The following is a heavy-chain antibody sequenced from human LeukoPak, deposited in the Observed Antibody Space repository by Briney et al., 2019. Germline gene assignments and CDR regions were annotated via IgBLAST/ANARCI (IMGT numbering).Heavy chain of an antibody. V-gene: IGHV3-11*01. CDR3: ARAGGNYYDSSGSYNYYFDY. J-gene: IGHJ4*02. CDR2: ISSSGSTI. Sequence: GGSLRLSCAASGFTFSDYYMSWIRQAPGKGLEWVSYISSSGSTIYYADSVKGRFTISRDNAKNSLSLQMNSLRAEDTALYYCARAGGNYYDSSGSYNYYFDYWGQGTLVTVSS. CDR1: GFTFSDYY. D-gene: IGHD3-22*01.